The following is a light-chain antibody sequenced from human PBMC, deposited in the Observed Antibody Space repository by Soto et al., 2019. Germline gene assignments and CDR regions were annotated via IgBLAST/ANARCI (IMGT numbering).Light chain of an antibody. J-gene: IGLJ2*01. CDR3: SSYTSSSTLSVV. CDR2: GVT. V-gene: IGLV2-14*01. Sequence: QSALTQPASVSGSPGQSITISCTGTSSDVGGYNYVSWYQQHPGKAPKLMIYGVTNRPSGVSNRFSGSKSGNTASLTISGLPAEDEAVYYCSSYTSSSTLSVVFGGGTKLTVL. CDR1: SSDVGGYNY.